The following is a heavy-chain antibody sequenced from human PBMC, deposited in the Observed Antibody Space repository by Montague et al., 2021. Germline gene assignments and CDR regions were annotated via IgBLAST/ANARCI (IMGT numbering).Heavy chain of an antibody. D-gene: IGHD3-3*01. V-gene: IGHV4-59*08. CDR2: IYYSGST. J-gene: IGHJ5*02. CDR3: ARHCTIFGVVKRIDP. Sequence: SETLSLTCTVSGGSISSYYWSWIRQPPGKGLEWIGYIYYSGSTNYNPSLKSRVTISVDTSKNQFSLQLSSVTAADTAVYFCARHCTIFGVVKRIDPWGQGTHVTVSS. CDR1: GGSISSYY.